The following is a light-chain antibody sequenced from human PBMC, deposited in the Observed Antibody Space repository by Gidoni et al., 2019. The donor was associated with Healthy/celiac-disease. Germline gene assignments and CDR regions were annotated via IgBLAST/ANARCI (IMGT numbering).Light chain of an antibody. J-gene: IGKJ1*01. CDR2: GAS. CDR3: QQYNNWPTWT. V-gene: IGKV3-15*01. Sequence: IVMTPSPATLSVSPGARATLSCRASQSVSSNLACYQQKPGQAPRLLIYGASTRATGIPARFSGRGSGTEVTLTISSLQSEEVAVYYCQQYNNWPTWTFGQGTKVEIK. CDR1: QSVSSN.